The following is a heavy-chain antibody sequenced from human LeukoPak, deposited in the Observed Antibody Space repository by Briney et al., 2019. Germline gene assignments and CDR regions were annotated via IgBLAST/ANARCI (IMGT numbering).Heavy chain of an antibody. CDR3: ATRSTGVAATFDS. CDR2: IHYSGST. D-gene: IGHD2-15*01. V-gene: IGHV4-59*11. J-gene: IGHJ4*02. Sequence: SETLSLTCTVSGGSISSHYWTWIRQPPGKGLEWIGNIHYSGSTNHNPSLKSRVTISVDTSKNEFSLKLSSVTAADTAIYYCATRSTGVAATFDSWGQGALVTVSS. CDR1: GGSISSHY.